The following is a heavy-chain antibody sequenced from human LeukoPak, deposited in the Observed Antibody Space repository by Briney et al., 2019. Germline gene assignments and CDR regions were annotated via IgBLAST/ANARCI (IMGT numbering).Heavy chain of an antibody. J-gene: IGHJ5*02. CDR3: ARWGGVQFDP. V-gene: IGHV1-2*02. D-gene: IGHD2-8*01. Sequence: ASVKVSCKASGYTFTGYYMHWVRQAPGQGLEWMGWINPNSGGTNYAQKFQGRVTMTRDTSISTVYMELTSLTSDDTAVYYCARWGGVQFDPWGQGTLVTVSS. CDR1: GYTFTGYY. CDR2: INPNSGGT.